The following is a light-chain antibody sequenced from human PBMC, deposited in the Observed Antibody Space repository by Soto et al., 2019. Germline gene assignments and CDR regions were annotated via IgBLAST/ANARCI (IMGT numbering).Light chain of an antibody. CDR3: AAWDDSLNGLV. Sequence: QSVLTQPPSVSDAPRQRVTISCSGSSSNIGNNAVNWYQQLPGKAPKLLIYYDDLLPSGVSDRFSGCKSGTSASLAISGLQSEDEADYYCAAWDDSLNGLVFGGGTKVTVL. V-gene: IGLV1-36*01. CDR1: SSNIGNNA. CDR2: YDD. J-gene: IGLJ2*01.